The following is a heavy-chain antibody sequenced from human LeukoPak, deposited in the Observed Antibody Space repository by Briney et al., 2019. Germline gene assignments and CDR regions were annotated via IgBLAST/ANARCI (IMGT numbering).Heavy chain of an antibody. D-gene: IGHD3-16*01. V-gene: IGHV3-53*04. CDR1: GFTVSSNY. Sequence: GRTLRLSCAVSGFTVSSNYTSWVCHAPAKGLGWVSLSYSGGRTYYADSVKGRFTISRHNSKNTLYLQMNSLRAEDTAVYYCAREVGGSAFDIWGQGTMVTVSS. CDR2: SYSGGRT. J-gene: IGHJ3*02. CDR3: AREVGGSAFDI.